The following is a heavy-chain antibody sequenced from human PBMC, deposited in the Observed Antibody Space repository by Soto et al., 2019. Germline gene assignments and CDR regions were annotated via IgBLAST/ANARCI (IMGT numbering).Heavy chain of an antibody. D-gene: IGHD6-19*01. CDR1: GFTFSSYA. V-gene: IGHV3-23*01. CDR3: ANPPSGYSRGPQSY. CDR2: ISGSGGST. J-gene: IGHJ4*02. Sequence: GGSLRLSCAASGFTFSSYAMSWVRQAPGKGLEWVSAISGSGGSTYYADSVKGRFTISRDNSKNTLYLQMNSLRAEDTAVYYCANPPSGYSRGPQSYWGQGTLVTVSS.